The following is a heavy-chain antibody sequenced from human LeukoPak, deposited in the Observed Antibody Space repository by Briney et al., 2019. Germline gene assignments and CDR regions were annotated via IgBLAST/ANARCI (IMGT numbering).Heavy chain of an antibody. V-gene: IGHV3-21*01. CDR2: ISSSSSYI. Sequence: GGSLRLSCAASGFTFSSYSMNWGRQAPGKGLEWVSSISSSSSYIYYADSVKGRFTISRDNAKNSLYLQMNSLRAEDTAVYYCARARCGGDCYGLFDYWGQGTLVTVSS. CDR1: GFTFSSYS. CDR3: ARARCGGDCYGLFDY. D-gene: IGHD2-21*02. J-gene: IGHJ4*02.